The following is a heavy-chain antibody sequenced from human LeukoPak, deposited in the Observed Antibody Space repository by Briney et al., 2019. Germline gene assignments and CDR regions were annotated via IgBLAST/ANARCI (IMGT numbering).Heavy chain of an antibody. V-gene: IGHV4-39*01. CDR1: GGSIGSSAYS. Sequence: SETLSLTCTVSGGSIGSSAYSWGWIRQPPGKGLEWIGSISYTGTTYYNASLKSQVSISIDTSKNQFSLRLTSVTAADTAVYYCARQTGSGLFILPGGQGTLVTVSS. CDR2: ISYTGTT. D-gene: IGHD3/OR15-3a*01. J-gene: IGHJ4*02. CDR3: ARQTGSGLFILP.